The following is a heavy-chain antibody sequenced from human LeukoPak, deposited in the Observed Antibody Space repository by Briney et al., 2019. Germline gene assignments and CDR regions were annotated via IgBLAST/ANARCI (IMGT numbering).Heavy chain of an antibody. CDR3: AKMISWVRGVMNRAFDI. V-gene: IGHV3-48*01. CDR2: ISRSSSVI. J-gene: IGHJ3*02. D-gene: IGHD3-10*01. Sequence: GGSLRLSCAASGFTFSSHSMNWVRQAPGKGLEWVSYISRSSSVIYYADSAKGRFTISRDNSKNTLYLQMNSLGAEDTAVYYCAKMISWVRGVMNRAFDIWGQGTTVTASS. CDR1: GFTFSSHS.